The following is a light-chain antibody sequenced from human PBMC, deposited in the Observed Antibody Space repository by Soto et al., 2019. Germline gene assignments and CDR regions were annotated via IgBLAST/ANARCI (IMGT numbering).Light chain of an antibody. CDR2: EVS. CDR1: SSDVGGYNY. V-gene: IGLV2-14*01. Sequence: QSALTQPASVSGSPGQSITISCTGTSSDVGGYNYVSWYQQHPGKAPKLMIYEVSDRPSGVSNRFSGSKSGNTASLTISGLQAEDEGDYYRSSYASSSTYVFGTGTKVTVL. CDR3: SSYASSSTYV. J-gene: IGLJ1*01.